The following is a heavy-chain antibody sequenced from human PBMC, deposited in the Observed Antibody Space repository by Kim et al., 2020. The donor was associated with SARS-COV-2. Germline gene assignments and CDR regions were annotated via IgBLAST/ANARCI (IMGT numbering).Heavy chain of an antibody. Sequence: SETLSLTCTVSGGSISSSSYYWGWIRQPPGKGLEWIGSIYYSGSTYYNPSLKSRVTISVDTSKNQFSLKLSSVTAADTAVYYCARLEVVPAAMAGRVAFDIWGQGTMVTVSS. V-gene: IGHV4-39*01. CDR1: GGSISSSSYY. CDR2: IYYSGST. D-gene: IGHD2-2*01. CDR3: ARLEVVPAAMAGRVAFDI. J-gene: IGHJ3*02.